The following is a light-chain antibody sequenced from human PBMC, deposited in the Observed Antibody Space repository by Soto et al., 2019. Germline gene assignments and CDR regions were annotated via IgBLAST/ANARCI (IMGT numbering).Light chain of an antibody. Sequence: EIVMTQSPATLSVSPGERATLSCRASQSVSSNLAWYQQKPGQAPRLLIYGASTRATGIPARFSGSGSGTEFTLTISSLQSEDFAVYYCQQYNNWPPWAFGQGTKVVIE. CDR1: QSVSSN. V-gene: IGKV3-15*01. CDR3: QQYNNWPPWA. J-gene: IGKJ1*01. CDR2: GAS.